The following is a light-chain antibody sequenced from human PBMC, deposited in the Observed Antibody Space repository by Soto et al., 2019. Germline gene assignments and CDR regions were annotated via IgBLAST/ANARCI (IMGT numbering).Light chain of an antibody. CDR2: GAS. CDR1: QSVSSSF. V-gene: IGKV3-20*01. J-gene: IGKJ5*01. Sequence: IVLTQSPGTLSLSPGESATLSCRASQSVSSSFLAWYQQKAGQAPRLLIYGASRRATGVPDRFSGSGSGTDFTLTISRLEPEDFAVYYCQQYGSSPWTFGQGTRLEIK. CDR3: QQYGSSPWT.